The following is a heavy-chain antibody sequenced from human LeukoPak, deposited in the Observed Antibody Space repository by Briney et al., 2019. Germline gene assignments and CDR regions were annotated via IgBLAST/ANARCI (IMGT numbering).Heavy chain of an antibody. V-gene: IGHV4-38-2*02. CDR2: IYHSGST. J-gene: IGHJ3*02. D-gene: IGHD3-3*01. Sequence: KPSETLSLTCTVSGYSISSGYYWGWIRQPPGKGLEWIGSIYHSGSTYYNPSLKSRVTISVDTSKNQFSLKLSSVTAADTAVYYCARGYYDFWSGYRRDAFDIWGQGTMVTVSS. CDR3: ARGYYDFWSGYRRDAFDI. CDR1: GYSISSGYY.